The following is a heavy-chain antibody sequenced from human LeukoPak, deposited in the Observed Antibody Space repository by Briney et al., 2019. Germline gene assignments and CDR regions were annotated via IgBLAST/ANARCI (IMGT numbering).Heavy chain of an antibody. CDR3: ARAYLGYDFWSGYYYFDY. CDR2: IYYSGST. V-gene: IGHV4-39*07. CDR1: GGSISSSDYY. D-gene: IGHD3-3*01. J-gene: IGHJ4*02. Sequence: SETLSLTCTVSGGSISSSDYYWGWIRQPPGKGLEWIGSIYYSGSTNYNPSLKSRVTISVDTSKNQFSLKLSSVTAADTAVYYCARAYLGYDFWSGYYYFDYWGQGTLVTVSS.